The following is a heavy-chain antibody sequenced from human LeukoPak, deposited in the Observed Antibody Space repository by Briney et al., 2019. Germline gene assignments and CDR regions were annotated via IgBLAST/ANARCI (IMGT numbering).Heavy chain of an antibody. V-gene: IGHV4-61*09. CDR2: IHARGST. CDR1: GGSISSGSYC. CDR3: ARKMAGPYGSGFGEPYYYYYMDV. D-gene: IGHD3-10*01. J-gene: IGHJ6*03. Sequence: SETLSLTCTVSGGSISSGSYCWSWIRQPAGKGLEWIGHIHARGSTNYNPSLKSRVTISVDTSKNQFSLKLSSVTAADTAVYYCARKMAGPYGSGFGEPYYYYYMDVWGKGTTVTISS.